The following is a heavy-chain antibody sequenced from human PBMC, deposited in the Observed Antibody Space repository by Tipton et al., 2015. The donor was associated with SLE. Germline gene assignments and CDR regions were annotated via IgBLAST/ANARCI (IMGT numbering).Heavy chain of an antibody. D-gene: IGHD6-6*01. J-gene: IGHJ4*02. CDR3: ARALGQLGWPIFDY. CDR1: AYMFTGYC. CDR2: INPKSGYT. V-gene: IGHV1-2*02. Sequence: QLVQSGAEVKKPGASVKVSCKASAYMFTGYCIHWVRQAPGQGLEWMGWINPKSGYTSSAQKFQGRVTMTRDTSMRTVYMELTRLKSDDTAVYYCARALGQLGWPIFDYWGQGTLVTVSS.